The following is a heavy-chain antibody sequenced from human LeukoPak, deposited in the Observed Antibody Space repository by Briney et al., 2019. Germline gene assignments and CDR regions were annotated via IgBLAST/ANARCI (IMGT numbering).Heavy chain of an antibody. CDR1: GFTFSYYA. V-gene: IGHV3-64D*06. D-gene: IGHD4-17*01. CDR2: IRSSGEST. Sequence: GGSLRLSCSASGFTFSYYAIHWVRQAPGKGLEYVSGIRSSGESTYNADSVKDRVTISRDNSKNTLYLQMSSLRAEDTAVYYCVKPVTTFWGGFDYWGQGTLVTVSS. J-gene: IGHJ4*02. CDR3: VKPVTTFWGGFDY.